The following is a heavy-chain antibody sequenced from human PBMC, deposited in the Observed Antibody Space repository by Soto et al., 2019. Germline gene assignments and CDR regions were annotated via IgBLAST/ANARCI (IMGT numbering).Heavy chain of an antibody. CDR2: IYYSGST. Sequence: PSETLSLTCTVSGGSISSYYWSWIRQPPGKGLEWIGYIYYSGSTNYNPSLKSRVTISVDTSKNQFSLKLSSVTAADTAVYYCARGPGSAVAGVNYHYGMDFWGPGTTVTLSS. CDR1: GGSISSYY. V-gene: IGHV4-59*01. D-gene: IGHD6-19*01. J-gene: IGHJ6*02. CDR3: ARGPGSAVAGVNYHYGMDF.